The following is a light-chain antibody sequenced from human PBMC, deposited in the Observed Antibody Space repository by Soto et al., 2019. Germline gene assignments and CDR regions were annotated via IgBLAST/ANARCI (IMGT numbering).Light chain of an antibody. V-gene: IGKV3-11*01. CDR3: HQRRSWPIT. CDR1: QDVGSL. Sequence: EVVLTQSPATLSLSAGERASLSCRASQDVGSLIAWYQQKPGQPSRLLIYDASNRATGIPARFSGSGSGTDFVLTISSLEPEDFAVYYCHQRRSWPITFGQGTRLEIK. CDR2: DAS. J-gene: IGKJ5*01.